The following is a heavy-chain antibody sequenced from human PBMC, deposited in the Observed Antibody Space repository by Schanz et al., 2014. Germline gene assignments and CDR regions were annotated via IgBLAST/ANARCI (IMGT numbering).Heavy chain of an antibody. V-gene: IGHV3-30*03. CDR2: ISYDGSTK. Sequence: QVQLVESGGGVVQPGRSLRLSCAASGFTFSDHFMDWVRQAPGKGLEWVAVISYDGSTKYYADSVKGRFTISRDNSKNTLYLQINSLRAEDTAVYYCASGGYCTNGVCNGGRNWFDPWGQGTLVTVSS. CDR3: ASGGYCTNGVCNGGRNWFDP. J-gene: IGHJ5*02. CDR1: GFTFSDHF. D-gene: IGHD2-8*01.